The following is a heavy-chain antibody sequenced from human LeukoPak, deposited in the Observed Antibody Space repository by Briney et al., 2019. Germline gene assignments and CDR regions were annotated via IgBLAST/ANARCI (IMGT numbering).Heavy chain of an antibody. CDR3: ARLSVGIAVAGTDY. V-gene: IGHV4-34*01. Sequence: SETLSLTCAVYGGSFSGYYWSWIRQPPGKGLEWIGEINHSGSTNYNPSLKSRVTISVDTSKNQFSLKLSSVTAADTAVYYCARLSVGIAVAGTDYWDQGTLVTVSS. J-gene: IGHJ4*02. CDR1: GGSFSGYY. D-gene: IGHD6-19*01. CDR2: INHSGST.